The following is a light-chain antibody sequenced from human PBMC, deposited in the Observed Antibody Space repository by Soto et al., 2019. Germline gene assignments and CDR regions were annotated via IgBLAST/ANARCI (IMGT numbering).Light chain of an antibody. V-gene: IGKV1-5*01. CDR3: HQYKSYSPT. CDR2: DAS. CDR1: QRISSW. Sequence: DIQMTQSPSTLSASVGDRVIITCRASQRISSWLAWYQQKPGKAPKLLIYDASNLESGVPSRFSGSGSGTEFTLPISSLQPDDFATYYCHQYKSYSPTFGQGTKVEIK. J-gene: IGKJ1*01.